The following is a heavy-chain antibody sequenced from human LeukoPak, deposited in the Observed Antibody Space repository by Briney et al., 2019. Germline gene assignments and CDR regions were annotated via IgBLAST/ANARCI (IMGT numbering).Heavy chain of an antibody. CDR1: GGSISSYY. J-gene: IGHJ5*02. CDR2: IYYSGST. D-gene: IGHD3-10*01. V-gene: IGHV4-59*01. Sequence: SETLSLTCTVSGGSISSYYWSWIRQPPGKGLEWIGYIYYSGSTNYNPSLKSRVTISVDTSKNQFSLKLSSVTAADTAVYHCARADYYYGSGSYSFRFDPWGQGTLVTVSS. CDR3: ARADYYYGSGSYSFRFDP.